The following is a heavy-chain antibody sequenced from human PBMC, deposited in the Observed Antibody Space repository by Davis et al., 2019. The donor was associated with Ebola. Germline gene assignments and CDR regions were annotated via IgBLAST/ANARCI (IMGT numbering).Heavy chain of an antibody. CDR1: GFTFSSHV. Sequence: PGGSLRLSCAASGFTFSSHVMSWVRQAPGKGPEWVSSITPTGTYIFYADSVKGRFTISRDHATRSLSLQMNSLRAEDTAVFYCVRGGSPTAYWGQGTPVTVSS. CDR3: VRGGSPTAY. J-gene: IGHJ1*01. V-gene: IGHV3-21*04. CDR2: ITPTGTYI.